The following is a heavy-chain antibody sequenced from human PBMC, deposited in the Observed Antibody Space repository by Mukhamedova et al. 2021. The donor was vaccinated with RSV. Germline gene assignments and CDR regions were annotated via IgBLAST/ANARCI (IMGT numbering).Heavy chain of an antibody. D-gene: IGHD1/OR15-1a*01. J-gene: IGHJ5*02. CDR3: AKSSAEGSWNNECWFGP. V-gene: IGHV3-23*01. Sequence: GKGLEWVSSIIGSGDTTYYADSVRGRFTISRDNSKNTLYLQMDALTDDDTAIYYCAKSSAEGSWNNECWFGPWGQGTLVTVSS. CDR2: IIGSGDTT.